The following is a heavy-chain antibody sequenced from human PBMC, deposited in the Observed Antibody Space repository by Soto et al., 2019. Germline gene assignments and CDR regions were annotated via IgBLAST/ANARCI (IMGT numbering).Heavy chain of an antibody. Sequence: GGSLRLSCVGSGFTFSTYSINWVRQAPGKGLEWVSSISSRSDIYYADSVKGRFTISRDDAKNSVSLQMNSLRAEDTAVYYCAREYTAWPLAYGLDVWGQGTTVTVSS. CDR2: ISSRSDI. CDR3: AREYTAWPLAYGLDV. CDR1: GFTFSTYS. J-gene: IGHJ6*02. V-gene: IGHV3-21*01. D-gene: IGHD2-2*02.